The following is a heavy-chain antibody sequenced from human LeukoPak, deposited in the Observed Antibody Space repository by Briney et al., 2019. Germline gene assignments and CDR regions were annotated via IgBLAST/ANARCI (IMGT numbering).Heavy chain of an antibody. V-gene: IGHV1-46*01. CDR3: VREGDSSGYYPQNAFDI. D-gene: IGHD3-22*01. Sequence: ASVKVSCKASGYTFTSYYMHWVRQAPGQGLEWMGVINPSGGSTSYAQKFQGRVTMTRDTSTSTVYMVLSSLRSEDTAVYYCVREGDSSGYYPQNAFDIWGQGTMVTVSS. CDR2: INPSGGST. CDR1: GYTFTSYY. J-gene: IGHJ3*02.